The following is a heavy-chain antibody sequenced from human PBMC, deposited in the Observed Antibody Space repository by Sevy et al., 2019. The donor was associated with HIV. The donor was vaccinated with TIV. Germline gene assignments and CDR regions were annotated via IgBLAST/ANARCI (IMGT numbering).Heavy chain of an antibody. CDR3: ARDSKNPYYYESGGYCAFDI. Sequence: ASVKVSCKASGYAFSAYSIHWVRQAPGQGLEWMGRINPNCGGTDFAQKFQGRVTVTRHTSISTAYMELSSMTDDDTAVYFCARDSKNPYYYESGGYCAFDIWGQGTMVTASS. D-gene: IGHD3-22*01. J-gene: IGHJ3*02. V-gene: IGHV1-2*06. CDR1: GYAFSAYS. CDR2: INPNCGGT.